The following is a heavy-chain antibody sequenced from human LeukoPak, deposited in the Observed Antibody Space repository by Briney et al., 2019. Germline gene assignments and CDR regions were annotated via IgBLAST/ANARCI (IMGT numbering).Heavy chain of an antibody. CDR2: IRYDGSNK. V-gene: IGHV3-30*02. D-gene: IGHD1-7*01. J-gene: IGHJ5*02. CDR3: AKANWNYVAQFDP. CDR1: GFTFSSYG. Sequence: GGSLRLSCAASGFTFSSYGMHWVRQAPGKGLEWVAFIRYDGSNKYYADSVKGRFTISRDNSKNTLYLQMSSLRAEDTAVYYCAKANWNYVAQFDPWGQGTLVTVSS.